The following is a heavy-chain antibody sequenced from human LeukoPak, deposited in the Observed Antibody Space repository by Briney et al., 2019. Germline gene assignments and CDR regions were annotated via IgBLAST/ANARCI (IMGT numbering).Heavy chain of an antibody. CDR1: GYTFTSYG. CDR3: ARGAYYYDTSGYYPLYFGY. D-gene: IGHD3-22*01. V-gene: IGHV1-46*01. J-gene: IGHJ4*02. Sequence: ASVKVSCKASGYTFTSYGISWVRQAPGQGLEWMGIINPSGGSTSYAQKFQGRVTMTRDTSTSTVYMELSSLRSEDTAVYYCARGAYYYDTSGYYPLYFGYWGQGTLVTVSS. CDR2: INPSGGST.